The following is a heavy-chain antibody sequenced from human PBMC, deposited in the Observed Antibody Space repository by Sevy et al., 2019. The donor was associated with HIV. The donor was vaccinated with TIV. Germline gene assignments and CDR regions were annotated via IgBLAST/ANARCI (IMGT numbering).Heavy chain of an antibody. D-gene: IGHD3-3*01. CDR2: IKQEESEK. Sequence: GGSLRLFCAASGFTFTDYWMSWVRQTPGEGLGWVATIKQEESEKYYVDSVKGRFAISRDNGKNSVSLQMTGLRVEDTALYYCAREVGGFNWSPSHFDSWGQGTLVTVSS. J-gene: IGHJ4*02. CDR1: GFTFTDYW. CDR3: AREVGGFNWSPSHFDS. V-gene: IGHV3-7*01.